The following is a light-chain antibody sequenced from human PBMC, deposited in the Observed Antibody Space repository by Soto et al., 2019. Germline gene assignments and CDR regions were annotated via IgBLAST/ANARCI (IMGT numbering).Light chain of an antibody. Sequence: DIQMTQSPPSLSASVGDRVTITCRARETITDFLYWDQLKPGKAPIPLIYSASILQPRVPSRFSGSGYWSDFTLTPSGLLPVDSAKYYCQQNFSPYASVGAGSEVEV. J-gene: IGKJ4*01. CDR1: ETITDF. V-gene: IGKV1-39*01. CDR2: SAS. CDR3: QQNFSPYAS.